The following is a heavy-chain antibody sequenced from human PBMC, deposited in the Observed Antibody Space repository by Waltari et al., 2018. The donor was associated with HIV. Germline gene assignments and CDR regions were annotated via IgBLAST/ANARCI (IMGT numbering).Heavy chain of an antibody. V-gene: IGHV3-30*18. J-gene: IGHJ6*02. CDR3: AKDRHGVTIYGMDV. CDR1: EFTSGCYG. D-gene: IGHD4-17*01. CDR2: ISYDGSNK. Sequence: QVQRVTSGREAVPPGRPLLPSLAAFEFTSGCYGMHWVRRAPGKGREWVVVISYDGSNKYYADAVKGRFTISRDNSKTTLFLQMNSMRAEATAVYYCAKDRHGVTIYGMDVWGQGTTVTVSS.